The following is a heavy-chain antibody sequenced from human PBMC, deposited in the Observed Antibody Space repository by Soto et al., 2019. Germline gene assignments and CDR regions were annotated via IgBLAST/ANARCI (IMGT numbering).Heavy chain of an antibody. Sequence: PSDTLSLTCIFSWGSISSYYGSWIRQPPWKGLEWIGYIFYSGRSGSTNYNPSLKSRVIISVDTSKNQFSLKLLSVTTADTAVYFCAAGEASSRNLAPYYLDFWGQGTLVTVSS. CDR3: AAGEASSRNLAPYYLDF. CDR1: WGSISSYY. D-gene: IGHD6-13*01. J-gene: IGHJ4*02. CDR2: IFYSGRSGST. V-gene: IGHV4-59*01.